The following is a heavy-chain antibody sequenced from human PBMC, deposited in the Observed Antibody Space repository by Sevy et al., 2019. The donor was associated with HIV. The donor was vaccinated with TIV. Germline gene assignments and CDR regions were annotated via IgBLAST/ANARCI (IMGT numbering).Heavy chain of an antibody. J-gene: IGHJ6*02. CDR3: ARDLPGPVSSSGLGENYYGMDV. CDR1: GYTFTSYA. D-gene: IGHD6-19*01. Sequence: ASVKVSCKASGYTFTSYAMNWVRQAPGEGLEWMGGINTNTGNPTYAQGFTGRFVFSLDTSDSTAYLQISSLKAEDTAVYYCARDLPGPVSSSGLGENYYGMDVWGQGTTVTVSS. V-gene: IGHV7-4-1*02. CDR2: INTNTGNP.